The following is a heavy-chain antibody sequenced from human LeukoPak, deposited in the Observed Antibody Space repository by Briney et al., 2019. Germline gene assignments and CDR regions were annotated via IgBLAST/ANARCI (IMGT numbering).Heavy chain of an antibody. J-gene: IGHJ4*02. V-gene: IGHV1-2*02. CDR3: ARDPAQNIAVAADFDY. Sequence: ASVKVSCKASGYIFTNYYMHWVRQAPGQGLEWMGWINPDSGGTNYAQKFQGRVTMTRDTSITTAYMELSRLRSDDTAVYYCARDPAQNIAVAADFDYWGQGTLVTVSS. D-gene: IGHD6-19*01. CDR2: INPDSGGT. CDR1: GYIFTNYY.